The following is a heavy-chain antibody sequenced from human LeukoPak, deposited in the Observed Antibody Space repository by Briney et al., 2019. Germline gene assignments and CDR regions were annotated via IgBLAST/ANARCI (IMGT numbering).Heavy chain of an antibody. V-gene: IGHV3-21*01. J-gene: IGHJ6*03. CDR2: ISSSSSYI. D-gene: IGHD3-10*01. CDR1: GFTFSSYA. CDR3: ARAYSATYGLGYYYMDV. Sequence: SGGSLRLSCAASGFTFSSYAMSWVRQAPGKGLEWVSSISSSSSYIYYADSVKGRFTISRDNAKKSLYLQMNSLRAEDTAVYFCARAYSATYGLGYYYMDVWGKGTTVTVSS.